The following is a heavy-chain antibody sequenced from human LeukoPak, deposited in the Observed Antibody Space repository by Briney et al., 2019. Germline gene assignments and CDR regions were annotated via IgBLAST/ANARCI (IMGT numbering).Heavy chain of an antibody. Sequence: SAKVSCKASGYTSTTDGISWVRQAPGQGLEWMGWIDTYSGKTNYAQKFQGRVTMTSDTSTSTAYMELRSLRSDDTAVYYCARDRGIAEADSFDPWGQGTLVTVSS. CDR3: ARDRGIAEADSFDP. CDR2: IDTYSGKT. V-gene: IGHV1-18*01. D-gene: IGHD6-13*01. CDR1: GYTSTTDG. J-gene: IGHJ5*02.